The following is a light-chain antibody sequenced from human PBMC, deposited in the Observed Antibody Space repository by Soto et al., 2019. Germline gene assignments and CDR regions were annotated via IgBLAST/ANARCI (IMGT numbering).Light chain of an antibody. Sequence: QSVLTQPASVSDSPGQSITISCIGTSSDIGGFYHVSWHQQHPGKAPKLIIYDVSNRPSGVSNRFSGSKTGNTASLIISGLQAEDEADYYCCSYTSSSSYVFGSGTKVTVL. CDR2: DVS. J-gene: IGLJ1*01. CDR3: CSYTSSSSYV. V-gene: IGLV2-14*03. CDR1: SSDIGGFYH.